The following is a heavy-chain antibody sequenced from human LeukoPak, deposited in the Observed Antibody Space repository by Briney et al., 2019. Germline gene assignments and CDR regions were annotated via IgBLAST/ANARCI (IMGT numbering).Heavy chain of an antibody. CDR2: ISGSGGST. CDR1: GFTFSSYG. J-gene: IGHJ5*02. CDR3: AKDKRRGYYGSGSPNWFDP. V-gene: IGHV3-23*01. D-gene: IGHD3-10*01. Sequence: GGSLRLSCAASGFTFSSYGMSWVRQAPGKGLEWVSAISGSGGSTYYADSVKGRFTISRDNSKSTLYLQMNSLRAEDTAVYYCAKDKRRGYYGSGSPNWFDPWGQGTLVTVSS.